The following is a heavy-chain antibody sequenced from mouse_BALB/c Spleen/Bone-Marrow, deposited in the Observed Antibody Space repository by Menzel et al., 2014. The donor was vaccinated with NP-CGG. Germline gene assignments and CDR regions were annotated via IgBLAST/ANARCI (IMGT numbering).Heavy chain of an antibody. Sequence: EVKLVESGTVLARPGASVEMSCKASGYTFTSYWMHWVKRRPGQGLEWIGTIYPGNSDTTYNQKFKGKAKLTAVTSTSTAYMELSSLTNEDSAVYYCTTLARNYFDYWGQGTTLTVSS. J-gene: IGHJ2*01. CDR2: IYPGNSDT. CDR3: TTLARNYFDY. V-gene: IGHV1-5*01. CDR1: GYTFTSYW.